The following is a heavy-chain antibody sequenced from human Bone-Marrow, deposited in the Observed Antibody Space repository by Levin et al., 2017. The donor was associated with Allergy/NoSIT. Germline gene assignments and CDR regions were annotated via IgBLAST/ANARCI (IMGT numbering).Heavy chain of an antibody. J-gene: IGHJ5*02. Sequence: ASVKVSCKASGGTFSSYAISWVRQAPGQGLEWMGGIIPIFGTANYAQKFQGRVTITADESTSTAYMELSSLRSEDTAVYYCARGPPTVTTFWWFDPWGQGTLVTVSS. V-gene: IGHV1-69*13. CDR2: IIPIFGTA. CDR1: GGTFSSYA. D-gene: IGHD4-17*01. CDR3: ARGPPTVTTFWWFDP.